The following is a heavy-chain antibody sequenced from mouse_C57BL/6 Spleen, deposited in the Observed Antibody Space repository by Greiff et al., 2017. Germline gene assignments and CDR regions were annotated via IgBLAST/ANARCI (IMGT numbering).Heavy chain of an antibody. CDR3: ARDYRYGSSYGYFDV. D-gene: IGHD1-1*01. Sequence: EVKLMESEGGLVQPGSSMKLSCTASGFTSSDYYMAWVRQVPEKGLEWVANINYDGSSTYYLDSLKSRFIISRDNAKNILYLQMSSLKSEDTATYYCARDYRYGSSYGYFDVGGTGTTVTVSS. CDR1: GFTSSDYY. J-gene: IGHJ1*03. CDR2: INYDGSST. V-gene: IGHV5-16*01.